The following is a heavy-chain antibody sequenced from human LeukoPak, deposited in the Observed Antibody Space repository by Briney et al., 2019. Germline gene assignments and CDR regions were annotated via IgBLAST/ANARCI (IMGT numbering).Heavy chain of an antibody. D-gene: IGHD6-13*01. Sequence: TSETLSLTCAVYGGSFSGYYWSWIRQPPGKGLEWIGEIIHSGSTNYNPSLKSRVTISVDTSKNQFSLKLSSVTAADTAVYYCARRRSSSWYFGYMDVWGKGTTVTISS. CDR2: IIHSGST. J-gene: IGHJ6*03. CDR3: ARRRSSSWYFGYMDV. V-gene: IGHV4-34*12. CDR1: GGSFSGYY.